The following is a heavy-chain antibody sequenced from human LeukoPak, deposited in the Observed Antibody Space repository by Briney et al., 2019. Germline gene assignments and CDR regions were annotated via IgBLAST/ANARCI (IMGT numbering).Heavy chain of an antibody. J-gene: IGHJ4*02. CDR2: INPGNGNT. D-gene: IGHD6-13*01. CDR3: ARGAGKGIAAAGGVDY. V-gene: IGHV1-3*03. Sequence: ASVKVSCKASGYTFTSYGISWVRQAPGQRLEWMGWINPGNGNTKYSQEFQGRVTIIRNTSASTAYMELSSLRSEDMAVYYCARGAGKGIAAAGGVDYWGQGTLVTVSS. CDR1: GYTFTSYG.